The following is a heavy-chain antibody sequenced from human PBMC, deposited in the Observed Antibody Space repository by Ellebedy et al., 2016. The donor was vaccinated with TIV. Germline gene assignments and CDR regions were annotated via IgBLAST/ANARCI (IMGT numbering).Heavy chain of an antibody. J-gene: IGHJ4*02. CDR2: IIPIFGTA. CDR1: GGTFSSYA. D-gene: IGHD1-7*01. V-gene: IGHV1-69*13. CDR3: ARSVSLNNWNYYFDY. Sequence: SVKVSXXASGGTFSSYAISWVRQAPGQGLEWMGGIIPIFGTANYAQKFQGRVTITADESTSTAYMELSSLRSEDTAVYYCARSVSLNNWNYYFDYWGQGTLVTVSS.